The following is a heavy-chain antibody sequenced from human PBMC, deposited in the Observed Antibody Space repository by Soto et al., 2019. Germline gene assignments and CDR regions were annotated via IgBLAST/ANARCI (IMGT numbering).Heavy chain of an antibody. D-gene: IGHD6-6*01. CDR3: ARGLRYSSSAPSGFDP. J-gene: IGHJ5*02. Sequence: PSETLSLTCAVYGGSFSGYYWSWIRQPPGKGLEWIGEINHSGSTNYNPSLKSRVTISVDTSKNQFSLKLSSVTAADTAVYYCARGLRYSSSAPSGFDPWGQGTLVTVSS. V-gene: IGHV4-34*01. CDR1: GGSFSGYY. CDR2: INHSGST.